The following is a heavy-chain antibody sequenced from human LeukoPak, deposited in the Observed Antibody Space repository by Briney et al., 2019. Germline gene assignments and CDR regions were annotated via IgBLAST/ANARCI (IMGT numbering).Heavy chain of an antibody. CDR2: ISSSSSYI. Sequence: GGSLRLSCAASGFTFSSYSMNWVRQAPGKGLEWVSSISSSSSYIYYADSVKGRFTISRDNAKNSLYLQMNSLRAEDTAVYYCAREPLGYCSSTSCPGTDAFDIWGQGTMVTVSS. V-gene: IGHV3-21*01. J-gene: IGHJ3*02. D-gene: IGHD2-2*01. CDR3: AREPLGYCSSTSCPGTDAFDI. CDR1: GFTFSSYS.